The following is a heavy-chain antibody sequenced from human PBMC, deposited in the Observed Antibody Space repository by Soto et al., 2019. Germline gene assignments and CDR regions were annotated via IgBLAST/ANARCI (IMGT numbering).Heavy chain of an antibody. D-gene: IGHD4-17*01. V-gene: IGHV5-51*01. CDR2: IYPGDSDT. Sequence: GESLKISCKGSGYSFTSYWIGWVRQMPGKGLEWMGIIYPGDSDTRYSPSFQGQVTISADKSISTAYLQWSSLKASDTAMYCCARKGRDYGGNSYYFDYWGQGTLVTVSS. J-gene: IGHJ4*02. CDR3: ARKGRDYGGNSYYFDY. CDR1: GYSFTSYW.